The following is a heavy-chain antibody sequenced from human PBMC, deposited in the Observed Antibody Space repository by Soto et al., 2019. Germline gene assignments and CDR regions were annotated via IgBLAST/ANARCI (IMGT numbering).Heavy chain of an antibody. CDR1: GGTFSSYA. Sequence: SPVKVSCKACGGTFSSYAISWVRHAPGQGLEWMGGIIPIFGTANYGQKFQGRVTITADESTSTAYMELSSLRSEDTAVYYCARDADVITPRGNWSDPWGQGTPVTVSS. J-gene: IGHJ5*02. D-gene: IGHD1-20*01. CDR3: ARDADVITPRGNWSDP. CDR2: IIPIFGTA. V-gene: IGHV1-69*13.